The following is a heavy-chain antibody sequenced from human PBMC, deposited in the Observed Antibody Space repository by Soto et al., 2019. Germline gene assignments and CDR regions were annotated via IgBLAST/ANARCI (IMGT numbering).Heavy chain of an antibody. CDR1: GYTFTGYY. V-gene: IGHV1-2*02. J-gene: IGHJ4*02. CDR2: INPNSGGT. D-gene: IGHD1-7*01. Sequence: ASVKGSCKASGYTFTGYYMLWVRQAPGQGLEWMGWINPNSGGTNYAQKFQGRVTMTRDTSISTAYMELSRLRSDDTAVYYCARVDLRQTGTPDHWGQGTLVKSPQ. CDR3: ARVDLRQTGTPDH.